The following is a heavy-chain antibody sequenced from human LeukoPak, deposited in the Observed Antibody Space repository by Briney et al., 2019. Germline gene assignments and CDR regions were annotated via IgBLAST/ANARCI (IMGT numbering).Heavy chain of an antibody. J-gene: IGHJ4*02. CDR3: ARAFHSGYDLEGFDY. V-gene: IGHV4-31*03. CDR2: IYYSGST. D-gene: IGHD5-12*01. Sequence: SQTLSLTCTVSGGSISSGGYYWSWIRQHLGKGLEWIGYIYYSGSTYYNPSLKSRVTISVDTSKNQFSLKLSSVTAADTAVYYCARAFHSGYDLEGFDYWGQGTLVTVSS. CDR1: GGSISSGGYY.